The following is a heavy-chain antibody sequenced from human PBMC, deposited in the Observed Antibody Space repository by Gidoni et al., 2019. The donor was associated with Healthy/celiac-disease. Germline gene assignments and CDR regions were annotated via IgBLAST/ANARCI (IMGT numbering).Heavy chain of an antibody. CDR3: AKDRVGSSRSIYYYYYMDV. Sequence: EVQLVETGGGLVQPGRSLRLSCAASGFTFDDYAMHWVRQAPGKGLEWVSGISWNSGSIGYADSVKGRFTISRDNAKNSLYLQMNSLRAEDTALYYCAKDRVGSSRSIYYYYYMDVWGKGTTVTVSS. D-gene: IGHD6-6*01. CDR2: ISWNSGSI. J-gene: IGHJ6*03. CDR1: GFTFDDYA. V-gene: IGHV3-9*01.